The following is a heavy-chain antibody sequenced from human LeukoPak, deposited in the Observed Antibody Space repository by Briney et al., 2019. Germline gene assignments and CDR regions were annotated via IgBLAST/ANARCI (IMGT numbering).Heavy chain of an antibody. Sequence: SVKVSCKASGGTFSSYAISWVRQAPGQGLEWMGGIIPIFGTANYAQKFQGRVTNTADKSTSTAYMELSSLRSEDTAVYYCARLSRDGYPRWGQGTLVTVSS. V-gene: IGHV1-69*06. CDR1: GGTFSSYA. CDR3: ARLSRDGYPR. D-gene: IGHD5-24*01. J-gene: IGHJ4*02. CDR2: IIPIFGTA.